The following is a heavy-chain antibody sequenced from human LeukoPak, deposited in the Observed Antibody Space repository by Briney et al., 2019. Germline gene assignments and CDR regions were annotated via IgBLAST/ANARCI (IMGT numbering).Heavy chain of an antibody. V-gene: IGHV3-64*01. CDR1: GFTFSSYA. CDR3: ARDPDDSSGYPTGLDY. J-gene: IGHJ4*02. Sequence: PGGSLRLSCAASGFTFSSYAMHWVRQAPGKGLEYVSAISSNGGSTYYANSVKGRFTISRDNSKNTLYLQVGSLRAEDMAVYYCARDPDDSSGYPTGLDYWGQGTLVTVSS. D-gene: IGHD3-22*01. CDR2: ISSNGGST.